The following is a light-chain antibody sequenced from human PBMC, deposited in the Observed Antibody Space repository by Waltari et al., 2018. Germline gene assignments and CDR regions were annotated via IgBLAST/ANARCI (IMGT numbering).Light chain of an antibody. Sequence: EIVMTQSPATLSVSPGERATLSCRARQSIRSDLAWYQQKPGQTPRLLIYGASTRATGIPARFSGSGSGTDFTLTISSLQSEDFAVYYCQQYNDWPPTWTFGQGTKVEI. CDR2: GAS. V-gene: IGKV3-15*01. CDR1: QSIRSD. CDR3: QQYNDWPPTWT. J-gene: IGKJ1*01.